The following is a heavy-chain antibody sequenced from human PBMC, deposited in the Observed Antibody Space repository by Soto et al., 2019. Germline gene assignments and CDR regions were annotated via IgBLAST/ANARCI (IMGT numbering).Heavy chain of an antibody. CDR2: MNPNSGNT. Sequence: GASVKASCKASGYTFTSYDINWVRQATGQGLEWMGWMNPNSGNTGYAQKFQGRVTMTRNTSISTAYMELSSLGSEDTAVYYCARGLVEPPDFSDYSYVDVWGKGTRVTVP. D-gene: IGHD1-1*01. J-gene: IGHJ6*03. CDR3: ARGLVEPPDFSDYSYVDV. CDR1: GYTFTSYD. V-gene: IGHV1-8*01.